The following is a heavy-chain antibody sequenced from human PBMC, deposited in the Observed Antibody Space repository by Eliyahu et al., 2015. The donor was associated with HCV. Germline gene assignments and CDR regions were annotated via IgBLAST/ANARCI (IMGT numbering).Heavy chain of an antibody. D-gene: IGHD3/OR15-3a*01. CDR2: SNPNNGDT. CDR3: ARDQGTSWDTFDV. Sequence: QVQLVQSGAEVKQLGASVRVXCTTSGYSFSDKYXXWVRXAPGQGVGLMGWSNPNNGDTEYAQKFHDRVTLTRHTSIKTAYMELTGLRSDDTAVYYCARDQGTSWDTFDVWGQGTMVTVSS. J-gene: IGHJ3*01. CDR1: GYSFSDKY. V-gene: IGHV1-2*02.